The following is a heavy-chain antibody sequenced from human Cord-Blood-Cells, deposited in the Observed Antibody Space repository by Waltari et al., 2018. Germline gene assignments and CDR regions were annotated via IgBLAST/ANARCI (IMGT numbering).Heavy chain of an antibody. D-gene: IGHD3-3*01. J-gene: IGHJ4*02. CDR3: ARGLAYYDFWSGYYYFDY. CDR2: INHSGST. Sequence: QVQLQQWGAGLLKPSETLSLTCAVYGGSFSGYYWSWIRQPPGKGLEWIWEINHSGSTNYNPSLKSRVTISVDTSKNQFSLKLSSVTAADTAVYYCARGLAYYDFWSGYYYFDYWGQGTLVTVSS. CDR1: GGSFSGYY. V-gene: IGHV4-34*01.